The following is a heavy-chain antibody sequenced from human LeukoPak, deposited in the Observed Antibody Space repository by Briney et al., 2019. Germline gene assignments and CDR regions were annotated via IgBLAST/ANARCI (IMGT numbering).Heavy chain of an antibody. V-gene: IGHV4-30-4*01. J-gene: IGHJ4*02. Sequence: SETLSLTCTVTGGSISSGDYCWSWIRQPPGKGLEWIGYINYSGSTYYNPSLKSRITISVDTSKNQFSLKLRSVTAADTAVYYCARTPDTSGYFYDYWGQGTLVTVSS. D-gene: IGHD3-22*01. CDR2: INYSGST. CDR3: ARTPDTSGYFYDY. CDR1: GGSISSGDYC.